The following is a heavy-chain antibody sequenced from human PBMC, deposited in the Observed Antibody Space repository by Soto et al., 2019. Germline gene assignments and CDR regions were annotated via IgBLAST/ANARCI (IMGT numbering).Heavy chain of an antibody. V-gene: IGHV3-23*01. CDR1: GFNFISYA. CDR3: AKALWSGYSIADDY. D-gene: IGHD3-3*01. CDR2: ISGSGGRT. Sequence: EVQLLESGGGLVQPGSLRLSCAASGFNFISYASSCVRHAPGKGLEWVSAISGSGGRTYYADSVKGRFTTSSDNSKNTLYLQMNSLRAEDTAVYYCAKALWSGYSIADDYWGQGTLVTVSS. J-gene: IGHJ4*02.